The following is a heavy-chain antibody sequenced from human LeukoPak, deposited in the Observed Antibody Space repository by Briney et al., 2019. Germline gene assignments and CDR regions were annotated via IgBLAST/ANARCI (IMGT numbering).Heavy chain of an antibody. CDR2: TYYRSKWYN. V-gene: IGHV6-1*01. Sequence: SQTLSVTCAISGDSVSSNTPAWNWIRQSPSRGLEWLGRTYYRSKWYNDYAVSVRSRITINPDTAKNQFSLQLNSVTPEDTAVYYCARQQRGAFDYWGQGTLVTVSS. CDR1: GDSVSSNTPA. CDR3: ARQQRGAFDY. D-gene: IGHD6-13*01. J-gene: IGHJ4*02.